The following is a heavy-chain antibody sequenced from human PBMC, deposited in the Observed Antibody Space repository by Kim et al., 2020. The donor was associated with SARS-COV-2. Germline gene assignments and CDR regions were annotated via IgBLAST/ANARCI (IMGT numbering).Heavy chain of an antibody. D-gene: IGHD1-26*01. CDR1: GFTFSSYS. CDR2: ISSSSSTI. V-gene: IGHV3-48*02. CDR3: ARDHSGSYYVTYYFDY. J-gene: IGHJ4*02. Sequence: GGSLRLSCAASGFTFSSYSMNWVRQAPGKGLEWVSYISSSSSTIYYADSVKGRFTISRDNAKNSLYLQMNSLRDEDTAVYYCARDHSGSYYVTYYFDYWGQGTLVTVSS.